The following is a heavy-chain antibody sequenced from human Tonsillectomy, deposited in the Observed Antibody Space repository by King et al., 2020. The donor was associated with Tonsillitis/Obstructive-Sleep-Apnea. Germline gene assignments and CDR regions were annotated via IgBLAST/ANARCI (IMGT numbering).Heavy chain of an antibody. Sequence: VQLQQWGAGLLNPSETLSLTCAVYGGSFSGYYWSWIRQPPGKGLEWIGEINHSGSTNYNPSLKSRVTISVDTSKNQFSLKLSSVTAADTAIYYCASGVGGDIVVVVAATPTSVWFDPWGQGTLVTVSS. V-gene: IGHV4-34*01. CDR3: ASGVGGDIVVVVAATPTSVWFDP. CDR1: GGSFSGYY. CDR2: INHSGST. J-gene: IGHJ5*02. D-gene: IGHD2-15*01.